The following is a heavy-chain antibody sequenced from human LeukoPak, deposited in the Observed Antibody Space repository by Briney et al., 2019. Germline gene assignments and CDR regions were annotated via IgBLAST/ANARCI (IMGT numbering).Heavy chain of an antibody. CDR3: AKDLAPDY. J-gene: IGHJ4*02. Sequence: PVGSLRLSCAAPGFTFSGYGMHWVRQAPGKGLGWVAFIRYDGSIKYYADSVKGRFTISPDTSKNTLYLQMNSLRAGDTGVYYCAKDLAPDYWGQGTLVTVSS. V-gene: IGHV3-30*02. CDR2: IRYDGSIK. CDR1: GFTFSGYG.